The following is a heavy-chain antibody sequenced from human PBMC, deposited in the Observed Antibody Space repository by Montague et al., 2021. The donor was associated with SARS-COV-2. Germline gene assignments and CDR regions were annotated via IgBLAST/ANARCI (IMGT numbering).Heavy chain of an antibody. CDR1: GGSLSGYY. Sequence: SETLSLTCAVYGGSLSGYYWSWIRQSLGKGLEWIGEINHSGSTNYNSSLKSRVTISVDTSKKQFSLKLSSVTAADTAVYYCARGSSSRVMVRGKLQYWGQGALVIVSS. J-gene: IGHJ4*02. V-gene: IGHV4-34*01. CDR2: INHSGST. D-gene: IGHD3-10*01. CDR3: ARGSSSRVMVRGKLQY.